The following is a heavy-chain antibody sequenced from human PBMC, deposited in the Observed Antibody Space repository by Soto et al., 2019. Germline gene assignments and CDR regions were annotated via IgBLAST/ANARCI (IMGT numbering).Heavy chain of an antibody. CDR1: GFTFSSYA. J-gene: IGHJ3*02. CDR3: AKSPLTYYYDSSGYPDAFDI. V-gene: IGHV3-23*01. Sequence: PGGSLRLSCAASGFTFSSYAMSWARQAPGKGLEWVSAISGSGGSTYYADSVKGRFTISRDNSKNTLYLQMNSLRAEDTAVYYCAKSPLTYYYDSSGYPDAFDIWGQGTMVTVSS. CDR2: ISGSGGST. D-gene: IGHD3-22*01.